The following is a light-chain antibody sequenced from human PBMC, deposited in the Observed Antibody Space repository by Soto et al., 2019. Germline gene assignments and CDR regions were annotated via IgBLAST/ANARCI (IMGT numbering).Light chain of an antibody. V-gene: IGKV3-20*01. J-gene: IGKJ3*01. CDR1: QSVSNNA. CDR2: GAS. CDR3: QQFGSSLFT. Sequence: EIVLTQSPGTLSLSPGERATLSCRASQSVSNNALAWYQQKPGQAPRLLIYGASNRATGIPDVFSGSGSGTDFTLTISRLEAEDFAVYYCQQFGSSLFTFGPGTKVDFK.